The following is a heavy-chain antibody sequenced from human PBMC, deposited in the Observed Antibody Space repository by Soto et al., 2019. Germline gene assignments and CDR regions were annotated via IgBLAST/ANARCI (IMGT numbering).Heavy chain of an antibody. CDR1: GFTFSSYS. CDR2: ISSSSSYI. Sequence: AGGSLRLSCAASGFTFSSYSMNWVRQAPGKGLEWVSSISSSSSYIYYADSVKGRFTISRDNAKNSLYLQMNSLRAEDTAVYYCARGVGGDFWSGYYTYYYYGMDVWGQGTTVTVSS. CDR3: ARGVGGDFWSGYYTYYYYGMDV. D-gene: IGHD3-3*01. V-gene: IGHV3-21*01. J-gene: IGHJ6*02.